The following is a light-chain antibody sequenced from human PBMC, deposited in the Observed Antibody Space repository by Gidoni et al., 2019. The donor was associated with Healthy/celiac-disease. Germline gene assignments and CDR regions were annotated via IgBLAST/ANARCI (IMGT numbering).Light chain of an antibody. Sequence: QSVLTQPPSASGPPAQRVTISCSGSSSNIGSNYVYWYQQLPGTAPKLLIYRNNQRPSGVPDRFSGSKSGTSASLAISGLRSEDEADYYCAAWDDSLSGHYVFGTGTKVTVL. CDR1: SSNIGSNY. J-gene: IGLJ1*01. CDR2: RNN. CDR3: AAWDDSLSGHYV. V-gene: IGLV1-47*01.